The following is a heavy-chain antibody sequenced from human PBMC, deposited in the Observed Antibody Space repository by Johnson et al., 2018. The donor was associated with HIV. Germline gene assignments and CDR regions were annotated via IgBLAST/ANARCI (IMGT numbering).Heavy chain of an antibody. J-gene: IGHJ3*02. CDR2: ISYDGSTK. V-gene: IGHV3-30-3*01. CDR1: GFTFDDYA. D-gene: IGHD5-12*01. Sequence: QVQLVESGGGLVQPGRSLRLSCAASGFTFDDYAMHWVRQAPGKGLEWVAIISYDGSTKYYADSVKGRFTISRDNSKNTLYLQMNSLRAEETAVYYCASQVRGLRLGVDAFDIWGQGTMVTVSS. CDR3: ASQVRGLRLGVDAFDI.